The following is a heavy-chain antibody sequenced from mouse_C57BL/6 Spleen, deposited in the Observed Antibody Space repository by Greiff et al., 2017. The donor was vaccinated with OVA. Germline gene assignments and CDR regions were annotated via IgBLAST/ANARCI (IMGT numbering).Heavy chain of an antibody. CDR1: GYPFTSYW. J-gene: IGHJ4*01. CDR3: ARSYYSNYAYAMDD. D-gene: IGHD2-5*01. Sequence: QVQLQQPGAELVKPGASVKLSCKASGYPFTSYWMHWVKQRPGQGLEWIGMIHPNSGSTNYNEKFKSKATLTVDQSSSTAYMQHSSLTSEDSAVYYCARSYYSNYAYAMDDWGKGTSVTVSS. V-gene: IGHV1-64*01. CDR2: IHPNSGST.